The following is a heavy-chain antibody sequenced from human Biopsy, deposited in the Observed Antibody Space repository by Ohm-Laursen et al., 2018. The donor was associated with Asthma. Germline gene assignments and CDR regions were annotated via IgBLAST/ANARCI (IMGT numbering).Heavy chain of an antibody. CDR3: AKGRDYDILTGPPGFDY. CDR2: INSVFGTT. Sequence: SSVKVSCKSLGGTLNTYVIGWVRQAPGQGLEWMGGINSVFGTTTYPQKFQDRVTITADDSTSTVYMELSSLRSEDTAVYYCAKGRDYDILTGPPGFDYWGQGTLVTVSS. J-gene: IGHJ4*02. D-gene: IGHD3-9*01. CDR1: GGTLNTYV. V-gene: IGHV1-69*01.